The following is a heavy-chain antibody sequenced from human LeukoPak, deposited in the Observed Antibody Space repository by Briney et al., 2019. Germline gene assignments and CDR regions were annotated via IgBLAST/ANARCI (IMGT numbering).Heavy chain of an antibody. D-gene: IGHD3-22*01. J-gene: IGHJ6*03. CDR1: GGSISSYY. V-gene: IGHV4-4*07. Sequence: NPSETLSLTCTVSGGSISSYYWSWIRQPAWKGLEWIGRIYTSGSTNYNPSLKSRVTMSVDTSKNQFSLKLSSVTAADTAVYYCARGDSSGYYYYYMDVWGKGTTVTVSS. CDR3: ARGDSSGYYYYYMDV. CDR2: IYTSGST.